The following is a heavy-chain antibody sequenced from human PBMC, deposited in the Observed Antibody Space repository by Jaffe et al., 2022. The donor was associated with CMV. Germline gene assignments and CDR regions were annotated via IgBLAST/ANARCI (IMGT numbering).Heavy chain of an antibody. CDR2: IDPTDSYT. CDR1: GYRFTSYW. CDR3: ARHPIALADSSYFN. Sequence: EVQLVQSGAEVKKPGESLRISCKGSGYRFTSYWISWVRQMPGKGLEWMGMIDPTDSYTNYSPSFQGHVTFSADKSISTAYLQWSSLKATDTAMYYCARHPIALADSSYFNWGQGTLVTVSS. V-gene: IGHV5-10-1*03. J-gene: IGHJ4*02. D-gene: IGHD6-19*01.